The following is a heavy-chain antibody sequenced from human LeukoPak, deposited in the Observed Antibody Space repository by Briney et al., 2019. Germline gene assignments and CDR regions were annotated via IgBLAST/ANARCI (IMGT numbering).Heavy chain of an antibody. J-gene: IGHJ3*02. D-gene: IGHD3-3*01. Sequence: SETLSLXCTVSGGSISGYYWNWIRQPPGKGLEWIGYIYYSGSANYNPSLKSRVTISVDTSKNQLSLELNSVTAADMAVYYCARDLSQVGVVTLGASDIWGQGTMVTVSS. CDR1: GGSISGYY. CDR3: ARDLSQVGVVTLGASDI. V-gene: IGHV4-59*01. CDR2: IYYSGSA.